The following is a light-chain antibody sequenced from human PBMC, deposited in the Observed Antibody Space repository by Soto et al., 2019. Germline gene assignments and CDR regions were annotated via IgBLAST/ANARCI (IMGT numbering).Light chain of an antibody. V-gene: IGKV1-39*01. J-gene: IGKJ2*01. CDR2: GAS. Sequence: DIQMTQSPSSLSASVGDRVTITCRASQSIRNYLNWYQQKPGKAPKLLIYGASSLQSGVPSRFSGSASGTDFTLTISSLQPEDFATYYCQQTYSTPPGTFGQGTKLEIK. CDR1: QSIRNY. CDR3: QQTYSTPPGT.